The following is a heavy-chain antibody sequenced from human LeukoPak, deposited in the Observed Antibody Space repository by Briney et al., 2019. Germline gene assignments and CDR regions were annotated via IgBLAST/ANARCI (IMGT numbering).Heavy chain of an antibody. CDR1: GYIFTTYW. CDR2: IYPGDSDT. J-gene: IGHJ4*02. CDR3: ARGPNYGNFDY. Sequence: GGSLEISFKGFGYIFTTYWIGWVRPVPGKGLEWGGIIYPGDSDTRYSPSFQGQVPISADKSITTAYLQWSSLKASDTAMYCCARGPNYGNFDYWGRGTLVTVSS. V-gene: IGHV5-51*01. D-gene: IGHD4/OR15-4a*01.